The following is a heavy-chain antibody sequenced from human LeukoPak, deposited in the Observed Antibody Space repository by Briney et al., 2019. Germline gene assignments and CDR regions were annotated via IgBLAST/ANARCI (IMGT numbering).Heavy chain of an antibody. CDR3: ARDTPKPLYSSFVDYFDY. Sequence: SETLSLTCTVSGGSISSSSYYWGWIRQPPGKGLEWIGSIYYSGSTYYNPSLKSRVTISVDTSKNQFSLKLSSVTAADTAVYYCARDTPKPLYSSFVDYFDYWGQGTLVTVSS. D-gene: IGHD6-6*01. CDR2: IYYSGST. V-gene: IGHV4-39*07. CDR1: GGSISSSSYY. J-gene: IGHJ4*02.